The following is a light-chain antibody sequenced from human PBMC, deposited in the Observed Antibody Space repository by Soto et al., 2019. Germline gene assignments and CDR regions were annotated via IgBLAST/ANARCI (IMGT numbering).Light chain of an antibody. CDR2: EVS. V-gene: IGLV2-14*01. CDR1: SSDVGGYNY. Sequence: QSALTQPASVSGSPGQSITISCTGTSSDVGGYNYVSWYQQHPGKAPKLMIYEVSNRPSGVSNRFSGSKSGNTASLTISGLQAEDEADYYCSSDTSSSTLVLGNGNKVTVL. J-gene: IGLJ1*01. CDR3: SSDTSSSTLV.